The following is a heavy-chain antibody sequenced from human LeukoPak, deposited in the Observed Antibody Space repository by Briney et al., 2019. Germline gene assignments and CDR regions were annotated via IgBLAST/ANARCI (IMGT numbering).Heavy chain of an antibody. J-gene: IGHJ6*03. CDR3: AKVFVDPTRYFDWLLPRYYYYYYMDV. V-gene: IGHV3-30*18. Sequence: PGGSLRLSCAASGFTFSSYGMHWVRQAPGKGLEWVAVISYDGSNKYYADSVKGRFTISRDNSKNTLYLQMNSLRAEDTAVYYCAKVFVDPTRYFDWLLPRYYYYYYMDVWGKGTTVTVSS. CDR1: GFTFSSYG. CDR2: ISYDGSNK. D-gene: IGHD3-9*01.